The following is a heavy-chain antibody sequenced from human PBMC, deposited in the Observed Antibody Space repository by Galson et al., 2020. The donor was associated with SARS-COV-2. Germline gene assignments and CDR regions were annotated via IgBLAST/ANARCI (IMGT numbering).Heavy chain of an antibody. V-gene: IGHV1-24*01. CDR1: GYTLTELS. J-gene: IGHJ5*02. Sequence: ASVQVSCKVSGYTLTELSMQWVRQAPGQGLEWMGGFDPEYGGTVYAQKFLGRVTMTEDTSTDTAYLEVRGLGSEDTAVYYCATAFAYQMLPLNLWGQGTLVTVSS. CDR3: ATAFAYQMLPLNL. D-gene: IGHD2-2*01. CDR2: FDPEYGGT.